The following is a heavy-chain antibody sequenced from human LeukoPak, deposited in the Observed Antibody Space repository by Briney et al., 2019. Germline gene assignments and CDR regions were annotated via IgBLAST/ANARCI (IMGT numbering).Heavy chain of an antibody. CDR2: IYYSGST. CDR1: GVSISSYY. V-gene: IGHV4-59*01. J-gene: IGHJ1*01. CDR3: ARVHYYDSSGYLRPGYFQH. Sequence: SETLSLTCTVSGVSISSYYWSWIRQPPGKGLEWIGYIYYSGSTNYNPSLKSRVPISVDTSKNQFSLKLSSVTAAATAVYYCARVHYYDSSGYLRPGYFQHWGQGTLVTVSS. D-gene: IGHD3-22*01.